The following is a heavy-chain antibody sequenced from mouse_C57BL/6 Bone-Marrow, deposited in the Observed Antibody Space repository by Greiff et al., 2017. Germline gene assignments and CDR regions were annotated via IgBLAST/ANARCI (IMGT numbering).Heavy chain of an antibody. Sequence: QVTLKESGPGILQPSQTLSLTCSFSGFSLSTFGMGVGWIRQPSGKGLEWLAHIWWDDDKYYNPALKSRLTISKATSKNQVFLKIANVDTTDSATYYCARSYYGSSSWFAYWGQGTLVTVSA. D-gene: IGHD1-1*01. CDR2: IWWDDDK. J-gene: IGHJ3*01. CDR3: ARSYYGSSSWFAY. CDR1: GFSLSTFGMG. V-gene: IGHV8-8*01.